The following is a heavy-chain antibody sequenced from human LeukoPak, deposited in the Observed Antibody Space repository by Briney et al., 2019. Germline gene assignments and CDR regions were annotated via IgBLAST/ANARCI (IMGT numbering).Heavy chain of an antibody. Sequence: GGSLRLSCAASGFSFSNYDMHWVRQAPGKGLEWVAVIWYDGSNKYYADSVKGRFTISRDNSKNTLYLQMNSLRAEDTAVYYCARDGDTAMLINPFDYWGQGTLVTVSS. CDR2: IWYDGSNK. CDR3: ARDGDTAMLINPFDY. V-gene: IGHV3-33*01. CDR1: GFSFSNYD. D-gene: IGHD5-18*01. J-gene: IGHJ4*02.